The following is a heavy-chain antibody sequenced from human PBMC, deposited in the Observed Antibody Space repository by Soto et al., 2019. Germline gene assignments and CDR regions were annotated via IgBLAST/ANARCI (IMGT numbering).Heavy chain of an antibody. CDR1: GFTFSRQA. J-gene: IGHJ4*02. CDR3: AAGFLGFLNGGKCPVDS. D-gene: IGHD3-3*01. CDR2: IWYHGVDK. Sequence: VGSLRLSCAASGFTFSRQAMHWVRQAPGRGLEWVAVIWYHGVDKYYADSVKGRFTISRDNSKNTVYLQMNSLRGEDTAVYYWAAGFLGFLNGGKCPVDSWGQGSLVTVSS. V-gene: IGHV3-33*01.